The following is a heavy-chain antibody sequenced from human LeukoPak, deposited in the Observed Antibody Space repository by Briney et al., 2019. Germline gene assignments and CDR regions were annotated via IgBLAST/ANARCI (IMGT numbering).Heavy chain of an antibody. V-gene: IGHV3-23*01. J-gene: IGHJ4*02. CDR2: ISGSGDDT. D-gene: IGHD6-19*01. CDR1: GFTFNNYA. Sequence: PGGSLRLSCAASGFTFNNYALSWVRQAPGKGLVWVSTISGSGDDTFYADSVKGRFTISRDNSKNTLNLQMDSLRAEDTAVYYRARGGYGSGWAFDYWGQETLVTVSS. CDR3: ARGGYGSGWAFDY.